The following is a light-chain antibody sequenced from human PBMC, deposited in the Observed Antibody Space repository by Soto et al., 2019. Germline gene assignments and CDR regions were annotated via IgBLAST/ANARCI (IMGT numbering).Light chain of an antibody. CDR2: GTS. J-gene: IGKJ1*01. V-gene: IGKV3-20*01. CDR3: QQYGSSGT. Sequence: EIVMTQSPATLSVSPGEWATLSCRASQSVRSNLAWYQQKPGQAPRLLIFGTSTRATGIPDRFSGSGSGTDFTLTISRLEPEDFAVYYCQQYGSSGTFGQGTKVDIK. CDR1: QSVRSN.